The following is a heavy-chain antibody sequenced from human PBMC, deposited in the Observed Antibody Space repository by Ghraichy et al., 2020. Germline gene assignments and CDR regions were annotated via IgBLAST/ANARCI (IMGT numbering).Heavy chain of an antibody. Sequence: SETLSLTCTVSGGSISSGGYYWSWIRQHPGKGLEWIGYIYYSGSTYYNPSLKSRVTISVDTSKNQFSLKLSSVTAADTAVYYCARVSRGRTYYYDSSGYYFHYWGQGTLVTVSS. CDR2: IYYSGST. CDR1: GGSISSGGYY. D-gene: IGHD3-22*01. V-gene: IGHV4-31*03. CDR3: ARVSRGRTYYYDSSGYYFHY. J-gene: IGHJ4*02.